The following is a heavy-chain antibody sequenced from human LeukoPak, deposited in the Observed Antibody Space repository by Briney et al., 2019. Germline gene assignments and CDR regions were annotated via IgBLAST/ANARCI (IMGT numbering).Heavy chain of an antibody. D-gene: IGHD2-2*01. Sequence: PSETLSLTCTVSGDSIRSGNYYWSWIRQPPGKGLEWVGYIDYSGNTNYNPSLKSRVTISVDTSKNQFSLKLSSVTAADTAVYYCATPDQRYCSSTSCYVYAFDIWGQGTMVTVSS. J-gene: IGHJ3*02. CDR1: GDSIRSGNYY. CDR2: IDYSGNT. CDR3: ATPDQRYCSSTSCYVYAFDI. V-gene: IGHV4-61*01.